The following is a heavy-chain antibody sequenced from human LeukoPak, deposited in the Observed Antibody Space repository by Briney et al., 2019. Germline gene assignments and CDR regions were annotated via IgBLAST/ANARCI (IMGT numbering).Heavy chain of an antibody. Sequence: GGSLRLSCAASGFTFSSYAMSWVRQAPGKGLEWVSAISGSGGSTYYADSVKGRFTISRDNSKNTLYLQMNSLRAEDAAVYYCAKGGIVGATIRYFDYWGQGTLVTVSS. CDR3: AKGGIVGATIRYFDY. CDR2: ISGSGGST. CDR1: GFTFSSYA. J-gene: IGHJ4*02. V-gene: IGHV3-23*01. D-gene: IGHD1-26*01.